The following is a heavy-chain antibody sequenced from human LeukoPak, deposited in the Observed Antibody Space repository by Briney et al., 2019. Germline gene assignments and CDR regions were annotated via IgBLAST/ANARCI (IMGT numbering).Heavy chain of an antibody. D-gene: IGHD3-3*01. J-gene: IGHJ4*02. CDR1: GFTFSSYA. V-gene: IGHV3-30-3*01. CDR3: ARVDSSYYRGGYFDY. Sequence: GGSLRLSCAASGFTFSSYAMSWVRQAPGKGLEWVAVISYDGSNKYYADSVKGRFTISRDNSKNTLYLQMDSLRAEDTAVYYCARVDSSYYRGGYFDYWGQGTLVTVSA. CDR2: ISYDGSNK.